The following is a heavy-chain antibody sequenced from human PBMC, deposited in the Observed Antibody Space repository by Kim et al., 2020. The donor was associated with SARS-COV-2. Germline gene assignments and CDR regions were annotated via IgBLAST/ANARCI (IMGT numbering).Heavy chain of an antibody. CDR2: IYSGGST. J-gene: IGHJ6*02. CDR3: ARDVGDYGMDV. CDR1: GFTVSSNY. V-gene: IGHV3-53*01. Sequence: GGSLRLSCAASGFTVSSNYMSWVRQAPGKGLEWVSVIYSGGSTYYADSVKGRFTISRDNSKNTLYIQMNSLSAEDTAVYYCARDVGDYGMDVWGQGTTVTVSS. D-gene: IGHD3-16*01.